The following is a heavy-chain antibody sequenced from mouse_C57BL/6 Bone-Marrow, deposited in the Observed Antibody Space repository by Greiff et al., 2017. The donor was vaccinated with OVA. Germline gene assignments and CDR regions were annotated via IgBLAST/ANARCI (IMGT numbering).Heavy chain of an antibody. V-gene: IGHV1-81*01. CDR2: IYPRSGNT. Sequence: LVESGAELARPGASVKLSCKASGYTFTSYGISWVKQRTGQGLEWIGEIYPRSGNTYYNEKFKGKATLTADKSSSTAYMELRSLTSEDSAVYFCARLGLVPSYFDYWGQGTTLTVSS. CDR3: ARLGLVPSYFDY. D-gene: IGHD4-1*01. J-gene: IGHJ2*01. CDR1: GYTFTSYG.